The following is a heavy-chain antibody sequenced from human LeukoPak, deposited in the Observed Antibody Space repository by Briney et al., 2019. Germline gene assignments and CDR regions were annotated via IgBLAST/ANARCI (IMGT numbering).Heavy chain of an antibody. V-gene: IGHV3-30*01. J-gene: IGHJ4*02. CDR1: GVTFSSHF. Sequence: GGSLRLSCAASGVTFSSHFMHWVRRAPGKGLERVAVVSYDGSAKYYADSVRGRFAISRDNSKNTLSLQMNSLRPEDTAVYYCAKRPSDYGDYVSYFDYWGQGTLVIVSS. D-gene: IGHD4-17*01. CDR2: VSYDGSAK. CDR3: AKRPSDYGDYVSYFDY.